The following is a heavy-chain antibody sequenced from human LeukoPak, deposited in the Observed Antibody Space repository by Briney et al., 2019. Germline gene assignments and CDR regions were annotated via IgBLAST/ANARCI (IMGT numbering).Heavy chain of an antibody. CDR3: ARDRSAQDYYYMDV. V-gene: IGHV1-69*04. J-gene: IGHJ6*03. CDR1: GGTFSSYA. Sequence: SVKVSCKASGGTFSSYAISWVRQAPGQGLEWMGRIIPILGIANYAQKFQGRVTITADKSTSTAYMELSSLRSEDTAVYYCARDRSAQDYYYMDVWGKGTTVTVSS. CDR2: IIPILGIA.